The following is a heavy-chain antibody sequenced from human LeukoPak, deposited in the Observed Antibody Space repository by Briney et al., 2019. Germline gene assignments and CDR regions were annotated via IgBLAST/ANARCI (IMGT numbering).Heavy chain of an antibody. D-gene: IGHD1-26*01. Sequence: PGGSLRLSCAASGFTFSSYAMHWVRQAPGKGLEWVAVISYDGSNKYYADSVKGRFTISRDNSKNTLYLQMNSLRAEDTAVYYCARGRNWELHDAFDIWGQGTMVTVSS. V-gene: IGHV3-30-3*01. CDR1: GFTFSSYA. CDR3: ARGRNWELHDAFDI. CDR2: ISYDGSNK. J-gene: IGHJ3*02.